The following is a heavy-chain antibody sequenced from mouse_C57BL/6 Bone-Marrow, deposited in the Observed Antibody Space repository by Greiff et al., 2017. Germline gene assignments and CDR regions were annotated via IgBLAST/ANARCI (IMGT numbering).Heavy chain of an antibody. V-gene: IGHV1-22*01. CDR1: GYTFTDYN. CDR2: INPNNGGT. D-gene: IGHD1-1*01. J-gene: IGHJ2*01. CDR3: ARGPYYYALYYFDY. Sequence: QLQQSGPELVKPGASVKMSCKASGYTFTDYNMHWVKQSQGKSLEWIGYINPNNGGTSYNQKFKGKATLTVKKSSSTAHMELRSLTSEDSSGYYCARGPYYYALYYFDYWGQGTTLTVSS.